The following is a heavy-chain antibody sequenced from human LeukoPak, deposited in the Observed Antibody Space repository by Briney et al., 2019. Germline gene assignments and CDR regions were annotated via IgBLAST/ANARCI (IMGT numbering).Heavy chain of an antibody. Sequence: GESLKISCKGSGYSFTSYWIGWVRQMPGKGLEWMGIIYPGDSDTRYSPSFQGQVTISADKSISTAYLQWSSLKASDTAMYYCARTRSRGATTHDAFDIWGQGTTVTVSS. J-gene: IGHJ3*02. V-gene: IGHV5-51*01. CDR1: GYSFTSYW. D-gene: IGHD1-26*01. CDR2: IYPGDSDT. CDR3: ARTRSRGATTHDAFDI.